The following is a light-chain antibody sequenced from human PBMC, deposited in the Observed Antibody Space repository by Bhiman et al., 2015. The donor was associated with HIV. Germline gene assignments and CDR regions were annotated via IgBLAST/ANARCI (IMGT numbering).Light chain of an antibody. CDR2: DVN. CDR1: SSDVGGYDF. Sequence: QSALTQPASVSGSPGQWITISCTGTSSDVGGYDFVSWYQQHPGKAPKIIIYDVNNRPSGVSNRFSGSKSGNTASLTISGLQAEDEAAYYCSSYTSSSSPYVFGTGTKVTVL. J-gene: IGLJ1*01. CDR3: SSYTSSSSPYV. V-gene: IGLV2-14*03.